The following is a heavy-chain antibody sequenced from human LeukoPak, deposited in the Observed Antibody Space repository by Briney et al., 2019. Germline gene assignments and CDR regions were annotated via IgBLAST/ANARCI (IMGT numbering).Heavy chain of an antibody. CDR3: ARHGDDFWSGYDSGDAFDI. D-gene: IGHD3-3*01. CDR2: IYPGDSDT. V-gene: IGHV5-51*01. J-gene: IGHJ3*02. CDR1: GYSFTSYW. Sequence: GESLKISCKGSGYSFTSYWIGWVRQMPGKGLEWMGIIYPGDSDTRYSPSLQGQVTISADKSISTAYLQWSSLKASDTAMYYCARHGDDFWSGYDSGDAFDIWGQGTMVTVSS.